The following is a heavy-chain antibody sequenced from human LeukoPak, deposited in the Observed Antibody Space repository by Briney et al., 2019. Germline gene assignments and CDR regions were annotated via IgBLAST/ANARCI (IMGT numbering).Heavy chain of an antibody. Sequence: GSLRLSCAASGFTFSTFAMIWVRQPPGKGLEWVSSIFPSGGEIHYADSVRGRFTISRDNSKSTLSLQMNSLRAEDTAIYYCAKAVLGGGSPKGDYYYMDVWGKGTTVTISS. CDR2: IFPSGGEI. CDR3: AKAVLGGGSPKGDYYYMDV. CDR1: GFTFSTFA. J-gene: IGHJ6*03. V-gene: IGHV3-23*01. D-gene: IGHD3-16*01.